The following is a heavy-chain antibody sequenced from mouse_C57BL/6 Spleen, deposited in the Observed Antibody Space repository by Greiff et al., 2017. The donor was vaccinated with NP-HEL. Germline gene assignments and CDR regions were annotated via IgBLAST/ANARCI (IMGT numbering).Heavy chain of an antibody. Sequence: EVKLQESGPELVKPGASVTISCKASGYSFTGYYMNWVKQSPEKSLEWIGEINPSTGGTTYNQKFKAKATLTVDKSSSTAYMQLKSLTSEDSAVYYCARRGFTTVVRALSMDYWGQGTSVTVSS. CDR1: GYSFTGYY. J-gene: IGHJ4*01. CDR3: ARRGFTTVVRALSMDY. CDR2: INPSTGGT. D-gene: IGHD1-1*01. V-gene: IGHV1-42*01.